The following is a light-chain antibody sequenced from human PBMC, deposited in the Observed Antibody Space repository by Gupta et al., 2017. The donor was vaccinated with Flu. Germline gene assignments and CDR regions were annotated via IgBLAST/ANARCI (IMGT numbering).Light chain of an antibody. CDR1: QGIYTW. CDR3: QQANTFPTT. V-gene: IGKV1-12*01. J-gene: IGKJ1*01. Sequence: PSSGSASLGDRVSITCRASQGIYTWSASYQQKPGKAPDLLLSAASSAQSGVPSRFRGSGSGTDFTLTMKSLQREHFTTYYCQQANTFPTTFGQGTKVEMK. CDR2: AAS.